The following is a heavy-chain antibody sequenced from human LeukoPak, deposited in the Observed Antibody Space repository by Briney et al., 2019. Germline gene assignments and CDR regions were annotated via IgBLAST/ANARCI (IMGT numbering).Heavy chain of an antibody. D-gene: IGHD6-13*01. Sequence: ASVKVSCKASGYTFTSYYMHWVRQAPGQGLEWLGWINTYNGNTKLGEKFQGRVTMTTDTSTSTVYMELTSLRTDDTAVYFCARDTPQHLKRFDYWGQGTLVTVSS. CDR2: INTYNGNT. J-gene: IGHJ4*02. CDR3: ARDTPQHLKRFDY. CDR1: GYTFTSYY. V-gene: IGHV1-18*04.